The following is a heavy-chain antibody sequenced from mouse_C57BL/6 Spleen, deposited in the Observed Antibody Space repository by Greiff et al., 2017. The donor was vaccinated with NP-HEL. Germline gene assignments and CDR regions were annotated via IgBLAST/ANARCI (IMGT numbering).Heavy chain of an antibody. CDR2: IDPANGNT. CDR3: ARWDGDYLAWFAY. Sequence: VQLQQSVAELVRPGASVKLSCTASGFNIKNTYMPWVKQRPEQGLEWIGRIDPANGNTKYAPKFQGKATITADTSSNTAYLQLSSLTSEDTAIYYCARWDGDYLAWFAYWGQGTLVTVSA. D-gene: IGHD2-13*01. CDR1: GFNIKNTY. V-gene: IGHV14-3*01. J-gene: IGHJ3*01.